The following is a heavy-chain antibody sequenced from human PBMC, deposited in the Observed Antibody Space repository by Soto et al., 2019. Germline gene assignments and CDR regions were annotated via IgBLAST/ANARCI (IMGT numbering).Heavy chain of an antibody. CDR2: IIPIFGTA. CDR1: GGTFSSYA. CDR3: ASDSGCANYAFDI. Sequence: SVKVSCKASGGTFSSYAISWVRQAPGQGLEWMGGIIPIFGTANYAQKFQGRVTITADESTSTAYMELSSLRSEDTAVYYCASDSGCANYAFDIWGQGTMVTVSS. J-gene: IGHJ3*02. V-gene: IGHV1-69*13. D-gene: IGHD5-12*01.